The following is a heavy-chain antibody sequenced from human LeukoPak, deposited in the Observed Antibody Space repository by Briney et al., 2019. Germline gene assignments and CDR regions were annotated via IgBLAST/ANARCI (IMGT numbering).Heavy chain of an antibody. CDR1: GFTFSSYW. D-gene: IGHD6-19*01. CDR2: IKQDGSEK. V-gene: IGHV3-7*01. J-gene: IGHJ5*02. CDR3: ARERAVAGTDWFDP. Sequence: PGGSLRLSCAASGFTFSSYWMSWVRQAPGKGLEWVANIKQDGSEKYYVDSVKGRFTISRDNAKNSLYLQMNSLRAEDTAVYYCARERAVAGTDWFDPWGQGTLVTVSS.